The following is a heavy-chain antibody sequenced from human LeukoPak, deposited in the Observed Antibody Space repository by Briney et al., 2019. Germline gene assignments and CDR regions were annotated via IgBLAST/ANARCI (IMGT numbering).Heavy chain of an antibody. V-gene: IGHV1-46*01. Sequence: ASEKVSCKASGYTFTSYYMHWVRQAPGQGLEWMGIINPSGGSTSYAQKFQGRVTMTRDTSTSTVYMELSSLRSEDTAVYYCASGPAHVPHVDYWGQGTLVTVSS. CDR2: INPSGGST. CDR3: ASGPAHVPHVDY. CDR1: GYTFTSYY. J-gene: IGHJ4*02. D-gene: IGHD3-10*02.